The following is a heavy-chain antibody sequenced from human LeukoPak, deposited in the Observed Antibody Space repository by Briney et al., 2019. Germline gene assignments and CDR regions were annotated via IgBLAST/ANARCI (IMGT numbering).Heavy chain of an antibody. CDR2: IYYSGST. CDR1: GGSISSSSYY. V-gene: IGHV4-39*07. Sequence: PSETLSLTCTVSGGSISSSSYYWGWIRQPPGKGLEWIGSIYYSGSTYYHPSLKSRVTISVDTSKNQFSLKLSSVTAADTAVYYCARAPGILTGYNRDYWGQGTLVTVSS. D-gene: IGHD3-9*01. J-gene: IGHJ4*02. CDR3: ARAPGILTGYNRDY.